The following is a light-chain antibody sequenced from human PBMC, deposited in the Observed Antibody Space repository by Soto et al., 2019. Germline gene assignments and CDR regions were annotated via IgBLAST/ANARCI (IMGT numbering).Light chain of an antibody. V-gene: IGLV1-40*01. J-gene: IGLJ2*01. CDR3: RSYASTLSVVV. CDR1: SSDIGAEYD. Sequence: QSVLTQPSSVSGSPGQTVTISCTGSSSDIGAEYDVHWYQQHPGQAPKLLIYESSDRLSGFPDRFSGSTSGASASLAITGLEAEEEANYYCRSYASTLSVVVFGGGTKLTVL. CDR2: ESS.